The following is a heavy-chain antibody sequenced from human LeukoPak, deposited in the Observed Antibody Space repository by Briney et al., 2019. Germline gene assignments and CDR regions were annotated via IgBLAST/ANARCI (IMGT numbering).Heavy chain of an antibody. J-gene: IGHJ3*02. D-gene: IGHD6-19*01. CDR1: GFTVSSNE. V-gene: IGHV3-38-3*01. Sequence: GGSLRLSCAASGFTVSSNEMSWVRQAPGKGLEWVSSISGGSTYYADSRKGRFTISRDNSKNTLYLQMNSLRAEDTAVYYCAKDLRWLGAFDIWGQGTMVTVSS. CDR2: ISGGST. CDR3: AKDLRWLGAFDI.